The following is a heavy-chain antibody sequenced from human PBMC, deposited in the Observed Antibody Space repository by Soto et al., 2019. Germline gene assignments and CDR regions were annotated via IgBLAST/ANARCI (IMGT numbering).Heavy chain of an antibody. CDR2: IHYSGIT. D-gene: IGHD1-26*01. Sequence: SETLSLTCVVSGYSISSDNWWVWIRQPPGKGLEWIGYIHYSGITYSNPSLKSRLTMSVDTSKNQFSLKLSSVTAVDTAVYYCATEDNGKYYFDFWGQGTLVTVSS. CDR1: GYSISSDNW. J-gene: IGHJ4*02. V-gene: IGHV4-28*03. CDR3: ATEDNGKYYFDF.